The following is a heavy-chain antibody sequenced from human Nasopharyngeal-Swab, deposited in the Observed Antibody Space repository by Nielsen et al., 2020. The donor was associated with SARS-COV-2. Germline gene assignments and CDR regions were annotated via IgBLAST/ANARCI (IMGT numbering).Heavy chain of an antibody. CDR2: IYTSGST. J-gene: IGHJ3*02. V-gene: IGHV4-61*02. D-gene: IGHD2-2*02. Sequence: SETLSLTCTVAGGSISSGSYYWSWIRQPAGKGLEWIGRIYTSGSTHYNPSLKSRVTISVDTSKNQFSLKLSSVTAADTAVYYCARDSSRYGSSTSCYNDAFDIWGQGTMVTVSS. CDR3: ARDSSRYGSSTSCYNDAFDI. CDR1: GGSISSGSYY.